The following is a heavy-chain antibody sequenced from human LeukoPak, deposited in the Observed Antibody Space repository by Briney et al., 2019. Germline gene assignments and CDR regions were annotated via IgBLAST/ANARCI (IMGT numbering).Heavy chain of an antibody. CDR3: ARAGTPSAFDI. Sequence: SETLSLTCTVSGGSISSSSYYWGWIRQPPGKGLEWIGSIYYSGSTYYNPSLKSRVTISVDTSKNQFSLKLSSVTAADTAVYYCARAGTPSAFDIWGQGTMVTVSS. V-gene: IGHV4-39*07. J-gene: IGHJ3*02. CDR1: GGSISSSSYY. D-gene: IGHD1/OR15-1a*01. CDR2: IYYSGST.